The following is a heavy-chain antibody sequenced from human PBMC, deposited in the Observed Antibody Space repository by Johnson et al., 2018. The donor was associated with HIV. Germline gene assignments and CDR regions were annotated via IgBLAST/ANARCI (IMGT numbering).Heavy chain of an antibody. CDR1: GFTFSNYW. J-gene: IGHJ3*02. V-gene: IGHV3-7*01. CDR3: GFDI. CDR2: IKQDGSEK. Sequence: MQLVESGGGVVQPGRSLRLSCAASGFTFSNYWISWVRQAPGKGLEWVANIKQDGSEKYYVDSVKGRFTISRDNFKNTLYLQMKSLRAEDTAVYYCGFDIWGQGTMVTVSS.